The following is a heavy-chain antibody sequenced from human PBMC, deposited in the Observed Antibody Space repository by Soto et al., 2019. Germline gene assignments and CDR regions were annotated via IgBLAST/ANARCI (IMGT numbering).Heavy chain of an antibody. J-gene: IGHJ4*02. D-gene: IGHD3-3*01. CDR3: ARERSDFWSGYYSDY. Sequence: GGSLRLSCAASGFTFSSYGMHWVRQAPGKGLEWVAGIWYDGSNKYYADSVKGRFTISRDNSKNTLYLQMNSLRAEDTDVYYCARERSDFWSGYYSDYWGQGTLVTVSS. V-gene: IGHV3-33*01. CDR2: IWYDGSNK. CDR1: GFTFSSYG.